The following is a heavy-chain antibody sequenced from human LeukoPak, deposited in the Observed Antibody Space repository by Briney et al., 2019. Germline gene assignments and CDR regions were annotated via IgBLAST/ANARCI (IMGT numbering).Heavy chain of an antibody. V-gene: IGHV1-69*13. CDR2: IIPIFGTA. Sequence: ASVKVSCKASGGTFSSYAISWVRQAPGQGLEWMGGIIPIFGTANYAQKFQGRVTITADESTSTAYMELSSLRSEDTAVYYCAATRGYSYGPGDYWGQGTLVTVSS. J-gene: IGHJ4*02. D-gene: IGHD5-18*01. CDR1: GGTFSSYA. CDR3: AATRGYSYGPGDY.